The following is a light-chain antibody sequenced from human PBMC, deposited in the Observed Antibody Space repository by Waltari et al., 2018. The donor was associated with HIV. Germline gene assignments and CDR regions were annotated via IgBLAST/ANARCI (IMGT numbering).Light chain of an antibody. CDR1: RSNIGSKY. CDR3: TAWDDSLSGVV. CDR2: RNN. Sequence: QSVLTQPPSASGTPGQRVTISCSGSRSNIGSKYVYWYQQLPGTAPKLLIYRNNQRPSGVPDRVAGSKSGTSASLAISGLRSEDEADYYCTAWDDSLSGVVFGGGTKLTVL. J-gene: IGLJ2*01. V-gene: IGLV1-47*01.